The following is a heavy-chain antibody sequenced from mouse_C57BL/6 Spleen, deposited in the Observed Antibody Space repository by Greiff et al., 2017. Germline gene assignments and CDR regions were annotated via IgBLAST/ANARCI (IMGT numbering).Heavy chain of an antibody. Sequence: EVNLVESGGGLVKPGGSLKLSCAASGFTFSDYGMHWVRQAPEKGLEWVAYISSGSSTIYYADTVKGRFTISRDNAKNTPFLQMTSLRSEDTAMYCCARNYYWYFDVWGTGTTVTVSS. CDR2: ISSGSSTI. V-gene: IGHV5-17*01. CDR1: GFTFSDYG. CDR3: ARNYYWYFDV. J-gene: IGHJ1*03.